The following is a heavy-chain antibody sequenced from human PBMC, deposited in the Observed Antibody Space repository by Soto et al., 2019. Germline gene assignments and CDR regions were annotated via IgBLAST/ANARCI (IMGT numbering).Heavy chain of an antibody. J-gene: IGHJ4*02. V-gene: IGHV3-49*04. CDR3: SRPAEYFGSGSLDF. CDR1: GFRFGDFA. Sequence: VQLVESGGGLVQPGRSLRLSCTTSGFRFGDFAISWVRQAPGKGLEWVGFIRSKAYGGTSQYGASVRGRFTISRDDSKSIAYLQMNSLKTDDTAVYYCSRPAEYFGSGSLDFWGQGTLVTVSS. D-gene: IGHD3-10*01. CDR2: IRSKAYGGTS.